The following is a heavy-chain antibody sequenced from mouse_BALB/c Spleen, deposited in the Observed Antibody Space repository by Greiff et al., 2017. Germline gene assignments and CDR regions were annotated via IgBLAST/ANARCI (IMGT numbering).Heavy chain of an antibody. CDR1: GYTFTSYY. J-gene: IGHJ3*01. CDR2: INPSNGGT. CDR3: AREGMVTTEAWFAY. V-gene: IGHV1-53*01. D-gene: IGHD2-10*02. Sequence: QVQLQQPGAELVKPGASVKLSCKASGYTFTSYYMYWVKQRPGQGLEWIGGINPSNGGTNFIEKFKSKATLTVDKSSSTAYMQLKSLTSEDSAVYYCAREGMVTTEAWFAYWGQGTLVTVSA.